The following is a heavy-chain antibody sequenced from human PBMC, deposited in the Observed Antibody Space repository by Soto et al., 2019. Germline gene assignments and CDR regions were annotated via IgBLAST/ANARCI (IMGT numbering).Heavy chain of an antibody. J-gene: IGHJ6*02. CDR1: GYTFTTYG. CDR2: VSPYNGDT. Sequence: AAVKVSFKAFGYTFTTYGINWVRQAPGQGLEWMGWVSPYNGDTTYAQKVQGRVTMTTDTSTRTAYLELRSLRSDDTAVYYCAREVGHMDVWGQGTTVTVS. V-gene: IGHV1-18*04. CDR3: AREVGHMDV. D-gene: IGHD2-2*01.